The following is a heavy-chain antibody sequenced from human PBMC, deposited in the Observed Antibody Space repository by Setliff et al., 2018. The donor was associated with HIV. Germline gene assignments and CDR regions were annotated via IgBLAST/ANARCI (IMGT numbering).Heavy chain of an antibody. CDR1: GDSTGSYY. D-gene: IGHD3-16*01. V-gene: IGHV4-59*08. CDR3: ARQNRGGRTVMARGAFDS. Sequence: SETLSLTCTVSGDSTGSYYWSWIRQAPGKGLEWIGHIHYSGSTNYNPSLKSRVTMSVDTSKNQLSLEVSSVTATDTAVYYCARQNRGGRTVMARGAFDSWGQGTRVTVSS. CDR2: IHYSGST. J-gene: IGHJ4*02.